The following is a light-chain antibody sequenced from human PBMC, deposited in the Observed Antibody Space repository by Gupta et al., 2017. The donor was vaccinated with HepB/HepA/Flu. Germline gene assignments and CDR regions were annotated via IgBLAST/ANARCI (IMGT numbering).Light chain of an antibody. CDR3: AAWDDGVNEVV. CDR1: SSNIATNT. Sequence: QSVLTQTPSASETPGQRVTISCSGSSSNIATNTVNWYQQLPGMAPKLLINNNDQRPSGFPERFSGSKSGTSASLAISRLQSEDEADYYCAAWDDGVNEVVFGGGTKLTVL. CDR2: NND. J-gene: IGLJ2*01. V-gene: IGLV1-44*01.